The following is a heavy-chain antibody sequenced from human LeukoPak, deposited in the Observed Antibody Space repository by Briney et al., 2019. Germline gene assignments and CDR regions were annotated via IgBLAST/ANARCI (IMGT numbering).Heavy chain of an antibody. V-gene: IGHV4-39*07. CDR1: GGSISSSSYY. J-gene: IGHJ6*03. CDR3: ARVQPYYYYYMDV. CDR2: IYYSGST. Sequence: ETLSLTCTVSGGSISSSSYYWGWIRQPPGKGLEWIGSIYYSGSTYYNPSLKSRVTISVDTSKNQFSLKLSSVTAADTAVYYCARVQPYYYYYMDVWGKGTTVTVSS. D-gene: IGHD1-1*01.